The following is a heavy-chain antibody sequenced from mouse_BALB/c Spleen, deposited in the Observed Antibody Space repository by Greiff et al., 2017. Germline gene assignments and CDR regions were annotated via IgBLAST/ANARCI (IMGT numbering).Heavy chain of an antibody. CDR2: IYPYNGGT. CDR1: GYTFTDYN. Sequence: EVQLQQSGPELVKPGASVKISCKASGYTFTDYNMHWVKQSHGKSLEWIGYIYPYNGGTGYNQKFKSKATLTVDNSSSTAYMELRSLTSEDSAVYYCARRGGYDEYFDVWGAGTTVTVSS. D-gene: IGHD2-14*01. V-gene: IGHV1S29*02. CDR3: ARRGGYDEYFDV. J-gene: IGHJ1*01.